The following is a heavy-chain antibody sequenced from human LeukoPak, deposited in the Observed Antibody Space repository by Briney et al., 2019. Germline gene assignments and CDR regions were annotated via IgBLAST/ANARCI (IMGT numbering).Heavy chain of an antibody. CDR2: ISGSGGST. V-gene: IGHV3-23*01. Sequence: GGSLRLSCAASGFTFSSYAMSWVRQAPGKGLEWVSAISGSGGSTYYADSVKGRFTISRDNSKNTLYLQMNSLRAEDTAVYYCAKDRNYYDSSGSNYFDYWGQGTLVTVSS. D-gene: IGHD3-22*01. CDR1: GFTFSSYA. J-gene: IGHJ4*02. CDR3: AKDRNYYDSSGSNYFDY.